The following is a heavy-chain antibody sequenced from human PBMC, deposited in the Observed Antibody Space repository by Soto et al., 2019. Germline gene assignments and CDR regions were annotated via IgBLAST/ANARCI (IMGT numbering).Heavy chain of an antibody. CDR3: ARDPDFFGKGFDT. Sequence: SETLSLTCAVSGYSISSGYHWGWIRQPPGKGLEWIGSIYHSGSTYYNPSLKSRVTISVDTSKNQFSLKLSSVTAADTAVYYCARDPDFFGKGFDTWGQGTLVTVSS. CDR1: GYSISSGYH. J-gene: IGHJ5*02. V-gene: IGHV4-38-2*02. CDR2: IYHSGST. D-gene: IGHD3-3*01.